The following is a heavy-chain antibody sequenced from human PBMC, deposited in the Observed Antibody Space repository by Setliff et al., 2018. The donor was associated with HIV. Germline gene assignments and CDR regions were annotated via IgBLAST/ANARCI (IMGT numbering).Heavy chain of an antibody. CDR3: ARASFPRYCSITSCFEKGWFDP. CDR2: ITSSSDTI. Sequence: LRLSCAASGFTFSSYSMSWVRQAPGKGLEWVSYITSSSDTIYYADSVKGRFTISRDNARNSLYLQMNSLRAEDTAVYYCARASFPRYCSITSCFEKGWFDPWGQGTLVTAPQ. J-gene: IGHJ5*02. D-gene: IGHD2-2*01. V-gene: IGHV3-48*01. CDR1: GFTFSSYS.